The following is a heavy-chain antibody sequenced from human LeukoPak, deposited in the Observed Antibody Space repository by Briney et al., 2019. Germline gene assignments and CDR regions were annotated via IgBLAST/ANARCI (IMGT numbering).Heavy chain of an antibody. CDR2: IKQGGSEK. J-gene: IGHJ4*02. D-gene: IGHD3-16*02. V-gene: IGHV3-7*01. Sequence: GGSLRLSCAASGFTFSTYIMSWVRQTPGKGLEWVANIKQGGSEKYYVDSVKGRFTISRDNAKNSLYLQMNSLRAEDTAVYYCARADYDYVWGSYRQYYFDYWGQGTLVTVSS. CDR1: GFTFSTYI. CDR3: ARADYDYVWGSYRQYYFDY.